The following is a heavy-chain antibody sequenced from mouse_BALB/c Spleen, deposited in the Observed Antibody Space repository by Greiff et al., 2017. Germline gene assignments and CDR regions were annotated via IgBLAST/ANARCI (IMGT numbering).Heavy chain of an antibody. CDR2: IDPENGDT. CDR1: GFNIKDYY. V-gene: IGHV14-4*02. CDR3: AREGYGAMDY. D-gene: IGHD2-14*01. Sequence: VQLQQSGAELVRSGASVKLSCTASGFNIKDYYMHWVKQRPEQGLEWIGWIDPENGDTEYAPKFQGKATMTADTSSNTAYLRLSSLTSEDTAVYYCAREGYGAMDYWGQGTSVTVSS. J-gene: IGHJ4*01.